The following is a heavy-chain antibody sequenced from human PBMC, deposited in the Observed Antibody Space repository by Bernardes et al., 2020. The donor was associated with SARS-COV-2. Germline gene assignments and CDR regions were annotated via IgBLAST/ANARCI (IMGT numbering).Heavy chain of an antibody. D-gene: IGHD3-3*01. V-gene: IGHV3-23*01. CDR1: GFTFSSYA. Sequence: GGSLRLSCAASGFTFSSYAVRWVRQAPGKGLEWVSAISGDGGSTYYADSVKGRFTISRDNSKNTLYLQMNSLRAEDTAVYYCAKGCRDEFWSGFHNTFRGYFDYGDHGTLVT. J-gene: IGHJ4*01. CDR2: ISGDGGST. CDR3: AKGCRDEFWSGFHNTFRGYFDY.